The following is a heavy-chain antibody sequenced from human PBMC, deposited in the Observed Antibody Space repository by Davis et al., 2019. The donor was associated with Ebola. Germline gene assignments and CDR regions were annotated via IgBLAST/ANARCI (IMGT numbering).Heavy chain of an antibody. CDR3: ARSGLYDSSGYPDY. Sequence: GESLKIFCAASGFTFSSYAMHWVRQAPGKRLEYVSAISSDGHTTYDADSVKGRFTMSRDNSKNTLYLQMGGLRAEDMAVYYCARSGLYDSSGYPDYWGQGTLVIVSS. D-gene: IGHD3-22*01. CDR2: ISSDGHTT. J-gene: IGHJ4*02. V-gene: IGHV3-64*02. CDR1: GFTFSSYA.